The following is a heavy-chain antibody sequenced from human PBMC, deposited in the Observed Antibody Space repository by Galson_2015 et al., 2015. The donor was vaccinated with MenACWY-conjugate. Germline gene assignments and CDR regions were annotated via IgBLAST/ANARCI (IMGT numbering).Heavy chain of an antibody. J-gene: IGHJ4*02. CDR3: ARHHVNTAMFLDS. Sequence: QSGAEVKKPGESLRISCKASGYSLTSFWISWGRQMPGKGLEWMARINPSDSYANYNPSFQGHVTISADKSTGTAFLQWSSLKSSDTAVYFCARHHVNTAMFLDSWGQGTLVTVSS. V-gene: IGHV5-10-1*01. CDR1: GYSLTSFW. D-gene: IGHD5-18*01. CDR2: INPSDSYA.